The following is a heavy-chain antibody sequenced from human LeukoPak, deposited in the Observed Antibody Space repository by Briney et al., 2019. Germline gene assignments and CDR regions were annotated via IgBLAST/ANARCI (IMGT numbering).Heavy chain of an antibody. Sequence: GGPLRLSCAASGFTFSSYSMNWVRQAPGKGLEWVSSISSSSSYIYYADSVKGRFTISRDNAKNPLYLQMNSLRAEDTAVYYCAGDWELLGRGEDYWGQGTLVTVSS. CDR3: AGDWELLGRGEDY. V-gene: IGHV3-21*01. D-gene: IGHD1-26*01. J-gene: IGHJ4*02. CDR1: GFTFSSYS. CDR2: ISSSSSYI.